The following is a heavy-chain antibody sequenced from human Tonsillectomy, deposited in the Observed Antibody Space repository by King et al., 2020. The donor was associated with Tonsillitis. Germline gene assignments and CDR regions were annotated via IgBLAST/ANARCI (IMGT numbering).Heavy chain of an antibody. V-gene: IGHV3-64D*06. J-gene: IGHJ3*01. CDR1: GFTFDNFP. Sequence: VQLVESGGGLAQPGGSLRRCCSAAGFTFDNFPMHWVRQAPGKGLEYVSFISSDGLSPYYAESVKGRFAISTDNSKNTVCLQINTLRPQDTSLYFCVKSKTISATDAFDVWGQGTLVTVSS. CDR2: ISSDGLSP. CDR3: VKSKTISATDAFDV. D-gene: IGHD3-9*01.